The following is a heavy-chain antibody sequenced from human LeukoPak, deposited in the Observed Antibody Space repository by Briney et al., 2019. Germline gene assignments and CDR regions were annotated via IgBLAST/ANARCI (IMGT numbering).Heavy chain of an antibody. V-gene: IGHV1-18*01. CDR2: ISANDGNT. J-gene: IGHJ6*03. Sequence: ASVKVSFKASGYTFTSYGISWVRQAPGQGLEWMGWISANDGNTNYAQKFQGRVTMTTDTSTTTAYMELRSLRSDDTAVYYCARAYCSSTSCYRYYYYYMDVWGKGTTVTVSS. CDR1: GYTFTSYG. D-gene: IGHD2-2*01. CDR3: ARAYCSSTSCYRYYYYYMDV.